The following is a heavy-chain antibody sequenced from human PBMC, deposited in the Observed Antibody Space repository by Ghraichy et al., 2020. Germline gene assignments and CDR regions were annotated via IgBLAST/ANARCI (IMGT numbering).Heavy chain of an antibody. D-gene: IGHD5-12*01. CDR3: ASTWIGDAFDI. Sequence: SQTLSLTCAVYGGSFSGYYWSWIRQPPGKGLEWIGEINHSGSTNYNPSLKSRVTISVDTSKNQFSLKLSSVTAADTAVYYCASTWIGDAFDIWGQGTMVTVSS. J-gene: IGHJ3*02. V-gene: IGHV4-34*01. CDR2: INHSGST. CDR1: GGSFSGYY.